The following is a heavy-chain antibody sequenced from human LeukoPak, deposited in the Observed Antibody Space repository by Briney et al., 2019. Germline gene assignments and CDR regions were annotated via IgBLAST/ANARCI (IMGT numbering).Heavy chain of an antibody. CDR3: ANANYYDSSGYPYYFDY. V-gene: IGHV3-7*03. J-gene: IGHJ4*02. Sequence: GGSLRLSCAVSGFTFTTYWMSWARQAPGKGLEWVANIKYDGSEKYYVDSVKGRFTISRDNAKNSLFLQMNSLRAEDTAVYYCANANYYDSSGYPYYFDYWGQGTLVTVSS. D-gene: IGHD3-22*01. CDR2: IKYDGSEK. CDR1: GFTFTTYW.